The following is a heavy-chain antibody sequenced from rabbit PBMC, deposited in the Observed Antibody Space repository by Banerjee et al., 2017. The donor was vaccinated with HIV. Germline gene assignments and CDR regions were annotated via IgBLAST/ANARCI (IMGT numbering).Heavy chain of an antibody. Sequence: QLKETGGGLVQPGESLTLSCKASGFDFSSYSMSWVRQAPGKGLEWIGIIYTNKGRTDYASWVNGRFTISSDNAQNTLYLQLNDLTVADTATYFCARDLAGVIGWNFNLWGQGTLVTVS. J-gene: IGHJ4*01. CDR3: ARDLAGVIGWNFNL. CDR2: IYTNKGRT. V-gene: IGHV1S7*01. CDR1: GFDFSSYS. D-gene: IGHD4-1*01.